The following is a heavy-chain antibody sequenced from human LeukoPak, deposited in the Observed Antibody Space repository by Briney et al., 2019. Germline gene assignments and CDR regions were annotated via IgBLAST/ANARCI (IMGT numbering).Heavy chain of an antibody. CDR2: IIPIFGTA. CDR1: GYTFPTSG. D-gene: IGHD6-19*01. Sequence: ASVKVSCKASGYTFPTSGISRVRQAPGQGLEWMGGIIPIFGTANYAQKFQGRVTITADESTSTAYMELSSLRSEDTAVYYCARDVFIAVAGTSYFDYWGQGTLVTVSS. J-gene: IGHJ4*02. V-gene: IGHV1-69*13. CDR3: ARDVFIAVAGTSYFDY.